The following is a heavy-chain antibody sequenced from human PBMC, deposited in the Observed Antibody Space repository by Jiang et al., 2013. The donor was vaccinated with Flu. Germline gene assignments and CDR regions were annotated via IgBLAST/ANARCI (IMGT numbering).Heavy chain of an antibody. CDR3: ARVMTYYDILTGLNWFDP. Sequence: VQLVESGAEVKKPGASVKVSCKASGYTFTSYGISWVRQAPGQGLEWMGWISAYNGNTNYAQKLQGRVTMTTDTSTSTAYMELRSLRSDDTAVYYCARVMTYYDILTGLNWFDPWAREPWSPSPQ. CDR1: GYTFTSYG. D-gene: IGHD3-9*01. V-gene: IGHV1-18*01. CDR2: ISAYNGNT. J-gene: IGHJ5*02.